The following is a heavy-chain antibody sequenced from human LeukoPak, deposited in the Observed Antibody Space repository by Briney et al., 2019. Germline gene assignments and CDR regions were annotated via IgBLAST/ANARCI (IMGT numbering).Heavy chain of an antibody. J-gene: IGHJ4*02. CDR2: INWNGGST. Sequence: GGSLRLSCAASGFTFDDYGMSWVRQAPGKGLEWVSGINWNGGSTGYADSVKGRFTISRDNAKNSLYLQMNSLRAEDTALYYCARDPFDILTGYRFDYWGQGILVTVSS. CDR1: GFTFDDYG. D-gene: IGHD3-9*01. CDR3: ARDPFDILTGYRFDY. V-gene: IGHV3-20*04.